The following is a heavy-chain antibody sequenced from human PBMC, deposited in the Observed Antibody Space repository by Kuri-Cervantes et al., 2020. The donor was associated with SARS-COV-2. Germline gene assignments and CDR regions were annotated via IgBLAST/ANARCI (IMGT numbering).Heavy chain of an antibody. Sequence: GGSLRLSCAASGFTFSSYWMSWVRQAPGKGLEWVSYISSSSSTIYYADSVKGRFTISRDNAKNSLYLQMNSLRDEDTAVYYCARDPDIVVVPAAFDYWGQGILVTVSS. J-gene: IGHJ4*02. CDR1: GFTFSSYW. V-gene: IGHV3-48*02. CDR3: ARDPDIVVVPAAFDY. D-gene: IGHD2-2*01. CDR2: ISSSSSTI.